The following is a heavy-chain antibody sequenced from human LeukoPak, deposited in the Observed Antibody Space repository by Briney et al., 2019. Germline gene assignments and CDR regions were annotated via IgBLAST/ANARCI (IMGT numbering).Heavy chain of an antibody. J-gene: IGHJ3*02. Sequence: PSQTLSLTCAVSGGSISSGGYSWSWIRQPPGKGLEWIGYIYHSGSTYYNPSLKSRVTISVDRSKNQSSLKLSSVTAADTAVYYCAGVGGVRSTFDAFDIGAQGTM. D-gene: IGHD3-16*01. V-gene: IGHV4-30-2*01. CDR2: IYHSGST. CDR3: AGVGGVRSTFDAFDI. CDR1: GGSISSGGYS.